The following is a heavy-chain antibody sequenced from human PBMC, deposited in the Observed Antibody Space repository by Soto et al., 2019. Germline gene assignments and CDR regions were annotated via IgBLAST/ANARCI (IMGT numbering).Heavy chain of an antibody. CDR1: GFTFSSYA. D-gene: IGHD3-22*01. J-gene: IGHJ4*02. V-gene: IGHV3-23*01. Sequence: GGSLRLSCAASGFTFSSYAMSWVRQAPGKGLEWVSAISGSGGSTNYADSGKGRLTISRDNSKNTLYLQMNSLRAEDTAVYYCAKGVYYYDSSGYYFDYWGQGTLVTVSS. CDR3: AKGVYYYDSSGYYFDY. CDR2: ISGSGGST.